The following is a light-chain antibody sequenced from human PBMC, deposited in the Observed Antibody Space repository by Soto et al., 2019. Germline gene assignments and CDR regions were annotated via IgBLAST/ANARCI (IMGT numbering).Light chain of an antibody. V-gene: IGKV3-15*01. CDR1: QSVSSN. CDR3: QQYNNWIT. CDR2: GAS. J-gene: IGKJ5*01. Sequence: EIVMTQSPATLSVSPGERATLSCRASQSVSSNLAWYQQKPGQAPRLLIYGASTRATGIPARFSGSWSGTEFTITISSLQSEDFAVYYCQQYNNWITFGQGTRLEIK.